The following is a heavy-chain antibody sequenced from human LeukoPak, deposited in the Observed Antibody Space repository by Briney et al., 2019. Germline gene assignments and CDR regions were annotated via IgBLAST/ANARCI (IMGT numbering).Heavy chain of an antibody. CDR2: IYTSGGT. CDR3: ARDSGTTGEVKFDP. J-gene: IGHJ5*02. V-gene: IGHV4-4*07. D-gene: IGHD3-10*01. Sequence: KTSETLSLTCTVSGGSISSYYWSWIRQPAGKGLEWIGRIYTSGGTDYNPSLKSRVTMSVDTSKNQFSLKLSSVTAADTAVYYCARDSGTTGEVKFDPWGQGTLVTVSS. CDR1: GGSISSYY.